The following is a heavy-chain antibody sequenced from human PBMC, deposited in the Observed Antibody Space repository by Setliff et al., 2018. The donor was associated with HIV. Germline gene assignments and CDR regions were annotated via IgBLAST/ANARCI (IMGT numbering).Heavy chain of an antibody. J-gene: IGHJ6*03. V-gene: IGHV4-34*01. Sequence: SETLSLTCAVYGGSFSGYYWSWIRQPPGKGLEWIGEINHSGSTYYNPSLKSRVTISVDTSNNQFSLKLSSVTAADTAVYYCARGGGPYGDPTGEYYYMDVWGKGTTVTVSS. CDR3: ARGGGPYGDPTGEYYYMDV. D-gene: IGHD4-17*01. CDR2: INHSGST. CDR1: GGSFSGYY.